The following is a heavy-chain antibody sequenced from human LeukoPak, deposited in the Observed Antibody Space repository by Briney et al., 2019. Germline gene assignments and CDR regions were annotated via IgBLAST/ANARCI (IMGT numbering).Heavy chain of an antibody. D-gene: IGHD2-8*01. CDR2: INSDGSST. CDR3: ARDRCTNGVCYTFAY. CDR1: GFTFSSYW. Sequence: GGSLRLSCAASGFTFSSYWMHWVRQAPGKGLVWVSRINSDGSSTSYADSVKGRFTISRDNAKNSLYLQMNNLRAEDTAVYYCARDRCTNGVCYTFAYWGQGTLVTVSS. J-gene: IGHJ4*02. V-gene: IGHV3-74*01.